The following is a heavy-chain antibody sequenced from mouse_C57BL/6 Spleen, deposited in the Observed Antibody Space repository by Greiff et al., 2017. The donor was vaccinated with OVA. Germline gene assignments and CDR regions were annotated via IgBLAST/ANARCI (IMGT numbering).Heavy chain of an antibody. CDR3: ARWGYDLYSYALGY. Sequence: QVQLQQSGAELARPGASVKLSCKASGYTFTSYGISWVKQRTGQGLEWIGEIYPRSGNTYYNEKFKGKATLTADKSSSTAYMELRSLTSEDSAVYFCARWGYDLYSYALGYWGQGTSVTVAS. V-gene: IGHV1-81*01. CDR1: GYTFTSYG. J-gene: IGHJ4*01. CDR2: IYPRSGNT. D-gene: IGHD2-3*01.